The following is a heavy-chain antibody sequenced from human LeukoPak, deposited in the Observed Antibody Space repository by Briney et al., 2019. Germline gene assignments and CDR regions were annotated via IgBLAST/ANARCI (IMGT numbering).Heavy chain of an antibody. CDR2: ISGSGGST. D-gene: IGHD3-22*01. J-gene: IGHJ4*02. CDR1: GFTFSSYA. CDR3: AKQGTSINMIVVVILSQADY. V-gene: IGHV3-23*01. Sequence: GGPLRLSCAASGFTFSSYAMSWVRQAPGKGLEWVSGISGSGGSTYYADSVKGRFTISRDTSKNTLYLQMNSLRAEDTAVYYCAKQGTSINMIVVVILSQADYCGQGTLVTVSS.